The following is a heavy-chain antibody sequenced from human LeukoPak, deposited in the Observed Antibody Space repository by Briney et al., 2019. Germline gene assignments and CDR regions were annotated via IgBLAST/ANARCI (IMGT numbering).Heavy chain of an antibody. CDR2: IYYSGST. V-gene: IGHV4-59*01. J-gene: IGHJ3*02. CDR3: ARDGYYDSSGYSLSTDAFDI. Sequence: PSETLSLTCTVSGGSISSYYWSWIRQPQGKGLEWIGYIYYSGSTNYNPSLKSRVTISVDTSKNQFSLKLSSVTAADTAVYYCARDGYYDSSGYSLSTDAFDIWGQGTMVTVSS. CDR1: GGSISSYY. D-gene: IGHD3-22*01.